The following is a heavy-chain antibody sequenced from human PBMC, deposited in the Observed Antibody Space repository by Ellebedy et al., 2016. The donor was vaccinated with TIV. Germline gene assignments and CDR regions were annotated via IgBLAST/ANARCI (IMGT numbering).Heavy chain of an antibody. CDR2: ISYDGSNK. CDR3: ARPQIHLWYPIGY. Sequence: GGSLRLSCAASGFTFSSYAMHRVRQAPGKGLEWVVIISYDGSNKYYADSVKGRFTISRDNSKNTLYLQMNSLRAEDTAVYYCARPQIHLWYPIGYWGQGTLVTVSS. CDR1: GFTFSSYA. V-gene: IGHV3-30-3*01. J-gene: IGHJ4*02. D-gene: IGHD5-18*01.